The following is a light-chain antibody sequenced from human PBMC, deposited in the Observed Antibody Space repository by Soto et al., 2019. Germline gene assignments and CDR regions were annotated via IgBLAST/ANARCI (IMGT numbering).Light chain of an antibody. CDR3: CSYAGSYTWV. CDR2: DVS. V-gene: IGLV2-11*01. CDR1: SSDVGGYNY. Sequence: QSVLTRPRSMSGSPGQSVTISCTGTSSDVGGYNYVSWYQQHPGKAPKLMIYDVSKRPSGVPDRFSGSKSGNTASLTISGLQAEDEADYYCCSYAGSYTWVFGTGTKVTVL. J-gene: IGLJ1*01.